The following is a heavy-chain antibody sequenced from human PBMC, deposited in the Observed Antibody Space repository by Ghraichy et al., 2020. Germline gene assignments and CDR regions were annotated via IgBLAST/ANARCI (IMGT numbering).Heavy chain of an antibody. V-gene: IGHV3-7*01. D-gene: IGHD4-23*01. CDR3: ARGLRWNDY. CDR1: GFTFSSDW. J-gene: IGHJ4*02. Sequence: GESLNISCAAAGFTFSSDWMNWVRQAPGKGLEWVANIKQDGSEENYVDSVKGRFTISRDNAKKSLYLQMNSLRAEDTAVYYCARGLRWNDYWGQGTLVTVSS. CDR2: IKQDGSEE.